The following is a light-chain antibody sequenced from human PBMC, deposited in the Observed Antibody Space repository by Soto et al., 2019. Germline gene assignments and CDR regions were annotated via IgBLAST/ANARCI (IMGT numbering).Light chain of an antibody. Sequence: QSALTQPRSVSGSPGQSVTISCTGTSSDVGGYKFVSWYQQHPGKAPKLMIYDVGKRPSGVPDRFSGSKSGNTASLTISGLQAEDEADYYCCSYAGSYIYVFGAGTKLTVL. J-gene: IGLJ1*01. CDR2: DVG. V-gene: IGLV2-11*01. CDR3: CSYAGSYIYV. CDR1: SSDVGGYKF.